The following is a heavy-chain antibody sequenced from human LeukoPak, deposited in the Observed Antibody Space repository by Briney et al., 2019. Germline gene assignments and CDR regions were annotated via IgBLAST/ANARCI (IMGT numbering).Heavy chain of an antibody. J-gene: IGHJ4*02. CDR2: INHSGST. CDR3: ARNYGSGSYYPYFDY. CDR1: GGSFSGYY. Sequence: SETLSLTCAVYGGSFSGYYWSWIRQPPGKGLEWIWEINHSGSTNYNPSLKSRVTISVDTSKNQFSLKLSSVTAADTAVYYCARNYGSGSYYPYFDYWGQGTLVTVSS. D-gene: IGHD3-10*01. V-gene: IGHV4-34*01.